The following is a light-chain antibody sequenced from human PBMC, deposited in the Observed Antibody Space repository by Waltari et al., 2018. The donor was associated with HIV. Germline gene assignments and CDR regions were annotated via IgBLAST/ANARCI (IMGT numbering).Light chain of an antibody. J-gene: IGKJ1*01. Sequence: DIQMTPSPPTLSASVGDRVTITCRASQSVSSSLAWYQQKPGKAPNLLIFKASSLQNGVPPRLSGSGSGTDFTLTISGLQPDDFATYYCQQYLTFSRTFGQGTQV. CDR3: QQYLTFSRT. V-gene: IGKV1-5*03. CDR2: KAS. CDR1: QSVSSS.